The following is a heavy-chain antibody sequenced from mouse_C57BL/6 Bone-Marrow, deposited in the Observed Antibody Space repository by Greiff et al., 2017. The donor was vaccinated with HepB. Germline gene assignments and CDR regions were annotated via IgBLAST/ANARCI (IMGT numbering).Heavy chain of an antibody. CDR1: GFTFSSYG. J-gene: IGHJ4*01. D-gene: IGHD1-1*01. CDR3: ARHTITTLVEAMDY. Sequence: VMLVQSGADLVKPGGSLKLSCAASGFTFSSYGMPWVRQTPDKRLEWVATISSDGSYTNYPDSVKGRFTISIDNAKNTLYLQLSSLTSEDTAMYYCARHTITTLVEAMDYWGQGTSVTVSS. CDR2: ISSDGSYT. V-gene: IGHV5-6*02.